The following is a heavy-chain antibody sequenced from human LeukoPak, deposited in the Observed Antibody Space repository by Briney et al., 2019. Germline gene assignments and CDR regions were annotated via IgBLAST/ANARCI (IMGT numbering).Heavy chain of an antibody. V-gene: IGHV3-48*01. D-gene: IGHD1-26*01. Sequence: GGSLRLSCAASGFSFSSYSMNWVRQAPGRGLEWVSYISTTSSTIYYGDSVKGRFTISRDNAKNSLYLQMNSLRAEDTAVYYCASIGRHYFDYWGRGTLVTVSS. CDR3: ASIGRHYFDY. CDR2: ISTTSSTI. J-gene: IGHJ4*02. CDR1: GFSFSSYS.